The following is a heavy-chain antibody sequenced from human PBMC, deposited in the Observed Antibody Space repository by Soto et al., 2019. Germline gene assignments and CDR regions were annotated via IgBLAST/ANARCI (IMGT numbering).Heavy chain of an antibody. Sequence: VQLVESGGGVVQPGRSLRLSCAASGFTFSSYAMHWVRQAPGKGLEWVAVISYDGSNKYYADSVKGRFTISRDNSKNTLYLQMNSLRAEDTAVYYCAAGDWFDPWGQVTLVTVSS. J-gene: IGHJ5*02. V-gene: IGHV3-30-3*01. CDR3: AAGDWFDP. CDR1: GFTFSSYA. CDR2: ISYDGSNK.